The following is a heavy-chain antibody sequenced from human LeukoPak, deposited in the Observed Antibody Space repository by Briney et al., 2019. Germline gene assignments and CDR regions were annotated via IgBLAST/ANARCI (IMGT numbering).Heavy chain of an antibody. CDR1: GFTFSNYN. CDR3: ARDRIAVATATSYYYYGMDV. D-gene: IGHD6-19*01. V-gene: IGHV3-21*05. Sequence: GGSLRLSCAASGFTFSNYNMNWVRQAPGKGLEWVSYISSSSSYTNYADSVKGRFTISRDNAKNSLYLQMNSLRAEDTAVYYCARDRIAVATATSYYYYGMDVWGQGTTVTVSS. CDR2: ISSSSSYT. J-gene: IGHJ6*02.